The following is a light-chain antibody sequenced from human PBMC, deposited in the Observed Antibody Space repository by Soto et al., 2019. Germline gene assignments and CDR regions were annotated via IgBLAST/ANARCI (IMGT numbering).Light chain of an antibody. CDR2: DVS. J-gene: IGLJ1*01. Sequence: QSALTEPASVSGSPGQSITISCTGTSSDVGGYNYVSWYQQHPGKAPKLMIYDVSNRPSGVSNRFSGSKSGNTASLTISGLQAEDEGDYYCSSYTSSSLYVFGPGTKLTVL. CDR3: SSYTSSSLYV. V-gene: IGLV2-14*01. CDR1: SSDVGGYNY.